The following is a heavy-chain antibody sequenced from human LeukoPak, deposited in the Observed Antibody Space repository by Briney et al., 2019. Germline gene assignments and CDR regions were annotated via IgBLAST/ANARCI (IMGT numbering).Heavy chain of an antibody. CDR3: ARHLMSVIDP. CDR2: IFYTGST. V-gene: IGHV4-39*01. D-gene: IGHD2-21*01. Sequence: PSETLSLTCTVSGGSISSCYWSWIRQPPGKGLEWMASIFYTGSTYYNSSLKSRVTISVDTSKNQFSLKLTSVTAADTAVYYCARHLMSVIDPWGQGTLVTVSS. J-gene: IGHJ5*02. CDR1: GGSISSCY.